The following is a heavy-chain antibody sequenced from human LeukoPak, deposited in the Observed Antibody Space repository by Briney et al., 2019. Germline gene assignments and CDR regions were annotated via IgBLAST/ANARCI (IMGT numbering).Heavy chain of an antibody. V-gene: IGHV3-23*01. CDR1: GFTFSSYA. CDR2: ITSNGDDT. Sequence: PGGSLRLSCAASGFTFSSYAMSWVRQAPGKGLEWISTITSNGDDTWYASSLKGRFTISRDNPKNTVFLQMTSLGAEDTAVYYCAKERGQYDILAADFWGQGTLVAVSS. J-gene: IGHJ4*02. D-gene: IGHD3-9*01. CDR3: AKERGQYDILAADF.